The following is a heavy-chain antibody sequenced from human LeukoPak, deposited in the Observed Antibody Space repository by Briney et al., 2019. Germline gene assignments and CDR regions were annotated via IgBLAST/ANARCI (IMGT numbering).Heavy chain of an antibody. CDR3: ARARRQLVQNDAFDI. Sequence: SETLSLTCTVSGGSISSSSYYWGWIRQPRGKGLEWIGEINHSGSTNYNPSLKSRVTISVDTSKNQFSLKLSSVTAADTAVYYCARARRQLVQNDAFDIWGQGTMVTVSS. CDR1: GGSISSSSYY. CDR2: INHSGST. D-gene: IGHD6-13*01. J-gene: IGHJ3*02. V-gene: IGHV4-39*07.